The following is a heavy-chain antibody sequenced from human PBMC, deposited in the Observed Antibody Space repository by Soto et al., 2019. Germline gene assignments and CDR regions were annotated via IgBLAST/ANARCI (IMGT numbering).Heavy chain of an antibody. Sequence: SGPTLVNPTQTLTLTCTFSGFSLSTSGMCVSWIRQPPGKALEWLALIDWDDDKYYSTSLRTRLTISKDTSKNQVVLTMTNMDPVDTATYYCARTDYSNYYWYFDLWGRGTLVTVSS. J-gene: IGHJ2*01. CDR3: ARTDYSNYYWYFDL. CDR2: IDWDDDK. CDR1: GFSLSTSGMC. V-gene: IGHV2-70*01. D-gene: IGHD4-4*01.